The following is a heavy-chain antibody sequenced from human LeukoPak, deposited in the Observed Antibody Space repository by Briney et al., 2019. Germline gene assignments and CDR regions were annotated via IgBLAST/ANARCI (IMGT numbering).Heavy chain of an antibody. D-gene: IGHD2-2*01. CDR1: GFTFSSYG. CDR2: IRYDRRNQ. CDR3: AKERHQLLFSRFDP. V-gene: IGHV3-30*02. J-gene: IGHJ5*02. Sequence: GGSLRLSCAASGFTFSSYGMHWVRQAPGKRLEWVAFIRYDRRNQYYADSVKGRFTISKDNSKNTLYLQMNSLRAEDTAVYYCAKERHQLLFSRFDPWGQGTLVTVSS.